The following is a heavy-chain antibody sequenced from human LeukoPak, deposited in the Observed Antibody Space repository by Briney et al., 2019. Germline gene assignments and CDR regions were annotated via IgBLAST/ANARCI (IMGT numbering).Heavy chain of an antibody. CDR1: GGSISSYY. D-gene: IGHD5-18*01. J-gene: IGHJ4*02. CDR3: ARRSYSHGYSDYFDY. V-gene: IGHV4-59*08. Sequence: SAALSLAFPVAGGSISSYYWSWIRPPPEKGREWIGYIYYSGSTNYNPSLKSRVTISIDTSKNQFSLKLSSVTAADTAVYYCARRSYSHGYSDYFDYWGQGTLVTVSS. CDR2: IYYSGST.